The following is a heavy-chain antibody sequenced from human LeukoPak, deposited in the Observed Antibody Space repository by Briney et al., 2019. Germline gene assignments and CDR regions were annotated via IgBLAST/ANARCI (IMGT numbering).Heavy chain of an antibody. CDR3: ARQWLFDY. CDR2: INPDDSDT. V-gene: IGHV5-51*01. D-gene: IGHD6-19*01. CDR1: GSGFSTYW. J-gene: IGHJ4*02. Sequence: GESLKISCKASGSGFSTYWIAWVRHMPGKGLEWMGIINPDDSDTRYSPSFQGQVTISADKSINTAYLQCSSLKASDTAIYYCARQWLFDYWGQGTLVTVSS.